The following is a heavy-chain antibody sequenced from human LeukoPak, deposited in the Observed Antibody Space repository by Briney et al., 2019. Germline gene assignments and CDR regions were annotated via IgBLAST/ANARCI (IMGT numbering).Heavy chain of an antibody. CDR3: ARLEWFDP. V-gene: IGHV4-34*01. D-gene: IGHD1-1*01. CDR2: INHSGST. J-gene: IGHJ5*02. CDR1: GESFSGYS. Sequence: SETLSLTCAAYGESFSGYSWSWIRQPPGKGLEWIGEINHSGSTNYNPSLKSRVTISVDASKNQFSLKLSSVTAADTAVYYCARLEWFDPWGQGTLVSVSS.